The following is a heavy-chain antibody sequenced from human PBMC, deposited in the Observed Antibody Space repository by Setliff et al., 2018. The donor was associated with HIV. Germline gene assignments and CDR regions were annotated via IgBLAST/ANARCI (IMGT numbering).Heavy chain of an antibody. Sequence: ASVKVSCKISGYIFSRYGVTWVRQAPGQGLEWMGYISGYTGITHYAQNFQGRVTMTTDPSKYTAYMELRSLKYDDTGVYYCARDAGTGGPGRWVDPWGQGTMVTVS. CDR3: ARDAGTGGPGRWVDP. D-gene: IGHD1-1*01. CDR2: ISGYTGIT. V-gene: IGHV1-18*01. CDR1: GYIFSRYG. J-gene: IGHJ5*02.